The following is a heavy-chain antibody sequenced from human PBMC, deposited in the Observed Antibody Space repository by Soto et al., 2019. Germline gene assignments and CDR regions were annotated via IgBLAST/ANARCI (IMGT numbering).Heavy chain of an antibody. CDR1: GGTFSSYV. CDR3: ATGLDGSGSDI. D-gene: IGHD3-10*01. J-gene: IGHJ3*02. CDR2: IIPVFRTA. V-gene: IGHV1-69*01. Sequence: QVQLVQSGAEVKKSGSSVKVSCKAFGGTFSSYVISWVRQAPGQGLEWMGGIIPVFRTAKYAQRFQGRVSITVDESTTTTYMDLSSLRSEHTAVYFCATGLDGSGSDIWGQGTMVTVSS.